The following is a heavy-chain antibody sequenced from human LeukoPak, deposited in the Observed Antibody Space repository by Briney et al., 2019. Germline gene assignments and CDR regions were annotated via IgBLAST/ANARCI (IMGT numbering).Heavy chain of an antibody. CDR3: ARDKDYDFWSGYGLGFNTLYYFDY. Sequence: GGSLRLSCAASGFTFSSYAMSWVRQAPGKGLEWVSAISASGGSTYYADSVKGRFTISRDNSKNTLYLQMNSLRAEDTAVYYCARDKDYDFWSGYGLGFNTLYYFDYWGQGTLVTVSS. CDR2: ISASGGST. J-gene: IGHJ4*02. V-gene: IGHV3-23*01. CDR1: GFTFSSYA. D-gene: IGHD3-3*01.